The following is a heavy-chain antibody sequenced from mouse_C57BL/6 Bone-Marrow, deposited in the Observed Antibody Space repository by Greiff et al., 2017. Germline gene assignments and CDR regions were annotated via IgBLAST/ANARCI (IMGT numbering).Heavy chain of an antibody. D-gene: IGHD2-12*01. J-gene: IGHJ3*01. CDR2: IYPGDGDT. Sequence: VQLQQSGAELVKPGASVKISCKASGYAFSSYWMNWVKQRPGKGLEWIGQIYPGDGDTNYTGKFKGKATLTADKSSSTAYVQLSSLTSEDSAVYFCARGGYSPWFAYWGQGTLVTVSA. CDR1: GYAFSSYW. V-gene: IGHV1-80*01. CDR3: ARGGYSPWFAY.